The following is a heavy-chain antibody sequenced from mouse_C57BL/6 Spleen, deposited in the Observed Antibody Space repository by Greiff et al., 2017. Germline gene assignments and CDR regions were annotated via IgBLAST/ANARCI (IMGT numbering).Heavy chain of an antibody. J-gene: IGHJ3*01. CDR3: AICDGCRTWFAY. V-gene: IGHV1-74*01. CDR1: GYTFTSYW. CDR2: IHPSDSDT. Sequence: QVQLQQPGAELVKPGASVKVSCKASGYTFTSYWMHWVKQRPGQGLEWIGGIHPSDSDTNYNQKFKGKATLTVDKSSSTAYMQLSSLTSEDTAVYYCAICDGCRTWFAYWGQGTLVTVSA. D-gene: IGHD2-3*01.